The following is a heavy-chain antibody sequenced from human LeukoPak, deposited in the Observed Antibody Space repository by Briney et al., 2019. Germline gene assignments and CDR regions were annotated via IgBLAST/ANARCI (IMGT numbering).Heavy chain of an antibody. CDR2: IYYSGST. CDR1: GGSITSSSYY. J-gene: IGHJ4*02. CDR3: AREKRGGYYYDSSGYYVGHFDY. D-gene: IGHD3-22*01. Sequence: SETLSLTCTVSGGSITSSSYYWGWIRQPPGKGLEWIGYIYYSGSTYYNPSLKSRVTISVDTSKNQFSLKLSSVTAADTAVYYCAREKRGGYYYDSSGYYVGHFDYWGQGTLVTVSS. V-gene: IGHV4-31*03.